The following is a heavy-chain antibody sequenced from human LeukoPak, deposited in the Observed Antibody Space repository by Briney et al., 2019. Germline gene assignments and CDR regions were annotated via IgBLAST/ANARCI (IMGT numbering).Heavy chain of an antibody. CDR2: IYSGGST. CDR3: AREILAPGKTHDY. Sequence: GGSLRLSCAASGFTFSNAWMSWVRQAPGKGLEWVSVIYSGGSTYYADSVKGRFTISRDNSKNTLYLQMNSLRAEDTAVYFCAREILAPGKTHDYWGQGTLVTVSS. CDR1: GFTFSNAW. J-gene: IGHJ4*02. V-gene: IGHV3-66*01.